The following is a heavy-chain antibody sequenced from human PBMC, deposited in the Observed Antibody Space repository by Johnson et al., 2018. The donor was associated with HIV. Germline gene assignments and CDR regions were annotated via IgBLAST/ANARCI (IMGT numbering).Heavy chain of an antibody. CDR1: GFTFSSYA. V-gene: IGHV3-13*01. Sequence: VQLVESGGGLVQPGGSLRLSCAASGFTFSSYAMSWVRQAPGKGLEWVSAIGTAGDTYYPGSVKGRFPISRENAKNSLYLQMNSLRAGDTAVYYCAKSSSATYYGDAFDVWGQGTVVSVSS. D-gene: IGHD3-10*01. CDR2: IGTAGDT. J-gene: IGHJ3*01. CDR3: AKSSSATYYGDAFDV.